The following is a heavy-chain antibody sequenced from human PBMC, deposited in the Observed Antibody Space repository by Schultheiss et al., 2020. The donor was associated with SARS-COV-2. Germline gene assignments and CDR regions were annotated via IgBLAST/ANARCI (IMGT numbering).Heavy chain of an antibody. CDR2: ISGSGGST. CDR3: VRDRSWWTPYNCFDL. V-gene: IGHV3-43*01. Sequence: GGSLRLSCAASGFTFDDYTMHWVRQAPGKGLEWVSAISGSGGSTYYADSVKGRFTISRDNANNSLYLQMHSLRAEDTAVYYCVRDRSWWTPYNCFDLWGRGTLVTVSS. CDR1: GFTFDDYT. J-gene: IGHJ5*02. D-gene: IGHD2-15*01.